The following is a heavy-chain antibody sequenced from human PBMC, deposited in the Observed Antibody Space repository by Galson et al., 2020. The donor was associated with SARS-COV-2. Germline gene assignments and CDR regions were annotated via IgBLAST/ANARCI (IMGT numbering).Heavy chain of an antibody. J-gene: IGHJ6*02. CDR2: ISGSGGST. CDR1: GFTFSSYA. D-gene: IGHD4-17*01. Sequence: TGGSLRLSCAASGFTFSSYAMSWVRQAPGKGLEWVSAISGSGGSTYYADSVKGRFTISRDNSKNTLYLQMNSLRAEDTAVYYCAKEIEMSGYGDYPPVYYYYGMDVWGQGTTATVSS. V-gene: IGHV3-23*01. CDR3: AKEIEMSGYGDYPPVYYYYGMDV.